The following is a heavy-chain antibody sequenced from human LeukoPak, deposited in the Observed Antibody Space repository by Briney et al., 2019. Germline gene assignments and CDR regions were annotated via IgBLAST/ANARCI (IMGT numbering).Heavy chain of an antibody. V-gene: IGHV3-11*04. CDR3: AELGITMIGGV. Sequence: PGGSLRLSCAASGFTFSDHYLDWVRQAPGKGLEWVSYISSSGSTIYYADSVKGRFTISRDNAKNSLYLQMNSLRAEDTAVYYCAELGITMIGGVWGKGTTVTISS. J-gene: IGHJ6*04. D-gene: IGHD3-10*02. CDR2: ISSSGSTI. CDR1: GFTFSDHY.